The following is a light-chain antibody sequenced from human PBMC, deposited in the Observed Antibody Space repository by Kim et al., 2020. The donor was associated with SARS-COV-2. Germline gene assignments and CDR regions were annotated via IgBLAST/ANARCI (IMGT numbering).Light chain of an antibody. V-gene: IGLV3-19*01. CDR2: GKY. J-gene: IGLJ3*02. CDR3: NSRDSSGDHVV. Sequence: ALGQTVRLTCQGDSLRNYYATWYQQRPGQAPTLVLYGKYDRPSGIPDRFSGSASGNTASLTITGAQAEDEADYYCNSRDSSGDHVVFGGGTKLTVL. CDR1: SLRNYY.